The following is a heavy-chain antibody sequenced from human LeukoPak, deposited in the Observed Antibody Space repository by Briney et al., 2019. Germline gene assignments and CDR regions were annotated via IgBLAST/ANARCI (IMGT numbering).Heavy chain of an antibody. CDR2: ISSSSRNI. CDR3: ASRGGIYY. Sequence: AGGSLRLSCAASGFTFSSYSMNWVRQAPGKGLEWVSVISSSSRNIYYADSVKGRFTISRDNAKSSLSLQMNSLRAEDTAVYYCASRGGIYYWGQGTLVTVSS. CDR1: GFTFSSYS. V-gene: IGHV3-21*01. J-gene: IGHJ4*02. D-gene: IGHD3-16*01.